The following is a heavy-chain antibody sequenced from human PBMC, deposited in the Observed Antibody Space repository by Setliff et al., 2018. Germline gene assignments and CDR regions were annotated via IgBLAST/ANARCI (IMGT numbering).Heavy chain of an antibody. CDR1: GGSISGYY. CDR3: AHGRQGIAATFDI. D-gene: IGHD6-13*01. CDR2: THSSGNTNT. V-gene: IGHV4-4*07. J-gene: IGHJ3*02. Sequence: PSETLSLTCTVSGGSISGYYWTWIRQSAGKGVEWIGRTHSSGNTNTNYSPSLKSRVTMSIDTSKNQFSLKLTSVTAADTAVYYCAHGRQGIAATFDIWGQGTMVTVSS.